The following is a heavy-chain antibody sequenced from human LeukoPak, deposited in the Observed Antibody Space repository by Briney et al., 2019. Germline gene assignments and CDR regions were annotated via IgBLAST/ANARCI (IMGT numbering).Heavy chain of an antibody. V-gene: IGHV1-69*04. J-gene: IGHJ4*02. CDR2: IIPILGIA. D-gene: IGHD2-15*01. CDR1: GGTFSSYA. CDR3: ARDQAADLNPTDY. Sequence: GASVKVSCKASGGTFSSYAISWVRQSPGQGLEWMGRIIPILGIANYAQKFQGRVTITADKSTSTAYMELSSLRSEDTAVYYCARDQAADLNPTDYWGQGTLVTVSS.